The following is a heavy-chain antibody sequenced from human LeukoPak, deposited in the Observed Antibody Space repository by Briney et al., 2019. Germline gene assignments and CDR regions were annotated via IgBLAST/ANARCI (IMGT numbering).Heavy chain of an antibody. CDR3: ARGVLYDYIWGSYRQGLDY. CDR2: INHSGST. D-gene: IGHD3-16*02. J-gene: IGHJ4*02. Sequence: PSETLSLTCAVYGGSFSGYYWSWIRRPPGKGLEWIGEINHSGSTNYNPSLKSRVTISVDTSKNQFSLKLSSVTAADTAVYYCARGVLYDYIWGSYRQGLDYWGQGTLVTVSS. V-gene: IGHV4-34*01. CDR1: GGSFSGYY.